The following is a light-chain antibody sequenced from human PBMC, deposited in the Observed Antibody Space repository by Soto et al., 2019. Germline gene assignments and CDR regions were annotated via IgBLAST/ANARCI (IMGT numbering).Light chain of an antibody. CDR3: QQYGGSPWT. J-gene: IGKJ1*01. V-gene: IGKV3-20*01. CDR2: GAS. CDR1: QSVRSSY. Sequence: DIVLTQSPGTLSLSPGERATLSCRASQSVRSSYLAWYQQKPGQAPRLLISGASSRATGIPDRFSGSGSGTDFTLTSARLEPEDFAVYYCQQYGGSPWTFGQGTKAEIK.